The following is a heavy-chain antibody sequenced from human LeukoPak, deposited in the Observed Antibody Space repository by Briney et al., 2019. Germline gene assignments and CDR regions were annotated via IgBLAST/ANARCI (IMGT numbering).Heavy chain of an antibody. CDR3: ARQRDSSGWLNYFDY. CDR2: IYPGDSDT. D-gene: IGHD6-19*01. V-gene: IGHV5-51*01. CDR1: GYSSTSYW. J-gene: IGHJ4*02. Sequence: GESLKISCKGSGYSSTSYWIGWVRQMPGKGLEWMGIIYPGDSDTRYSPSFQGQVTISADKSISTAYLQWSSLKASDTAMYYCARQRDSSGWLNYFDYWGQGTLVTVSS.